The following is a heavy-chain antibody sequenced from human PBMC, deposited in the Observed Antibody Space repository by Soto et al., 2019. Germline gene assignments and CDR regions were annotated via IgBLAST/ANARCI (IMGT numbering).Heavy chain of an antibody. CDR1: GYTFTSYG. V-gene: IGHV1-18*01. Sequence: ASVEVSCKXSGYTFTSYGMSWVRQAPGQGLEWMGWISAYNGNTNYAQKLQGRVTMTTDTSTSTAYMELRSLRSDDTALYYCARVAAAGLDPIDYWGQGTLVTVSS. D-gene: IGHD6-13*01. CDR3: ARVAAAGLDPIDY. J-gene: IGHJ4*02. CDR2: ISAYNGNT.